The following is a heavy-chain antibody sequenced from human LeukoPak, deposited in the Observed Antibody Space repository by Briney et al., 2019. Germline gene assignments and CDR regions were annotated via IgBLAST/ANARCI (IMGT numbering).Heavy chain of an antibody. CDR2: ITNSGGTT. V-gene: IGHV3-23*01. CDR1: GFPFSSYA. Sequence: GGSLRLACAASGFPFSSYAMSWVRQAPGEGLEWVSPITNSGGTTYYAESVKGRFTISRDNSKNTLYLQMNSLRAEDTAVYYCAKGASYFDYWGQGTLVTVSS. J-gene: IGHJ4*02. CDR3: AKGASYFDY.